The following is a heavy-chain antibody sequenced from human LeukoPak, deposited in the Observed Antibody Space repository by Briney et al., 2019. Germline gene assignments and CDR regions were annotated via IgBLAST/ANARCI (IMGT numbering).Heavy chain of an antibody. Sequence: KFQGRVTMNTDRSTSTVYMELRSLRTDDTAVYYCARAGGFNWHYFDYWGQGTLVTVSS. CDR3: ARAGGFNWHYFDY. J-gene: IGHJ4*02. D-gene: IGHD3-9*01. V-gene: IGHV1-18*01.